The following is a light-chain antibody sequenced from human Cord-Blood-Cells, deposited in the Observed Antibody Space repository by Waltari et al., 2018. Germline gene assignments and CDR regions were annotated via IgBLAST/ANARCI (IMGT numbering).Light chain of an antibody. Sequence: QSALTQPASVSGSPGQSITISCTRTSSDVGSSNLVSWYQQHPGKAPKLMIYEGSKRPSGVSNRFSGSKSGNTASLTISGLQAEDEADYYCCSYAGSYVFGTGTKVTVL. J-gene: IGLJ1*01. CDR2: EGS. CDR3: CSYAGSYV. CDR1: SSDVGSSNL. V-gene: IGLV2-23*01.